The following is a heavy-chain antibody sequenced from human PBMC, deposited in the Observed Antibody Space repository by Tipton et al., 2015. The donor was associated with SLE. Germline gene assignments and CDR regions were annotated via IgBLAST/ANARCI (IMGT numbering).Heavy chain of an antibody. CDR2: IDDSGST. D-gene: IGHD3-16*01. Sequence: TLSLTCTVSGDSISSSSYYWAWIRQPPGKGLEWIGSIDDSGSTYYNPPLKSRVTKSVDTSKSQFSLNLTSVTAAETAVYYCARNLWGFHFYYMDVWGKGTTVTVSS. CDR1: GDSISSSSYY. J-gene: IGHJ6*03. CDR3: ARNLWGFHFYYMDV. V-gene: IGHV4-39*07.